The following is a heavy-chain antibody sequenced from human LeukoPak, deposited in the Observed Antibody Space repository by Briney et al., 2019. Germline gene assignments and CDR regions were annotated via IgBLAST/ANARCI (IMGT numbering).Heavy chain of an antibody. J-gene: IGHJ4*02. D-gene: IGHD6-19*01. CDR3: ASSHSSGWYYFYY. CDR1: GFTFSTYA. CDR2: ISYDGSNK. V-gene: IGHV3-30-3*01. Sequence: PGGSLRLSCAASGFTFSTYAMHWVRQAPGKGLEWVAVISYDGSNKYYADSVKGRFTISRDNSKNTLYLQMNSLRAEDTAVYYCASSHSSGWYYFYYWGQGTLVTVSS.